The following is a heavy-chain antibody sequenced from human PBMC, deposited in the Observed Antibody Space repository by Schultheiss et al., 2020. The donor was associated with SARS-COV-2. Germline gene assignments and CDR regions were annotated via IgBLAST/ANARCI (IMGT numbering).Heavy chain of an antibody. CDR2: IKQDGSEK. V-gene: IGHV3-7*01. Sequence: GGSLRLSCAASGFTFSSYWMSWVRQAPGKGLEWVANIKQDGSEKYYVDSVKGRFTISRDNAKNSLYLQMNSLRAEDTAVYYCARAGQPLLSSFISSGLSGMDVWGQGTTVTVSS. J-gene: IGHJ6*02. D-gene: IGHD2-21*02. CDR3: ARAGQPLLSSFISSGLSGMDV. CDR1: GFTFSSYW.